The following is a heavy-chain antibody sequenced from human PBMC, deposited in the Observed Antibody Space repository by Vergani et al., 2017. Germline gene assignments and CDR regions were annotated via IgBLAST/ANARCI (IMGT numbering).Heavy chain of an antibody. CDR3: AKVGRIAAAVKGFDY. CDR1: GFTFSSYA. J-gene: IGHJ4*02. Sequence: AASGFTFSSYAMSWVRQAPGKGLEWVSAISGSGGSTYYADSVKGRFTISRDNSKNTLYLQMNSLRAEDTAVYYCAKVGRIAAAVKGFDYWGQGTLVTVSS. CDR2: ISGSGGST. V-gene: IGHV3-23*01. D-gene: IGHD6-13*01.